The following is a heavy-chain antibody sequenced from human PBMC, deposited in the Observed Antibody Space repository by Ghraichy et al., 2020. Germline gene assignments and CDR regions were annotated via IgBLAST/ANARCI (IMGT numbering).Heavy chain of an antibody. V-gene: IGHV3-7*01. CDR3: TRDKPNYYFWSAYYAY. J-gene: IGHJ4*02. CDR1: GFTFTNYW. CDR2: IKEDGSEK. Sequence: GESQNISCAVSGFTFTNYWMSWVRQAPGKGLEWVANIKEDGSEKYYVDSVKGRFTISRDNAKNSLYLQMNSLRAEDTAVYYCTRDKPNYYFWSAYYAYWGQGTLVTVSS. D-gene: IGHD3-3*01.